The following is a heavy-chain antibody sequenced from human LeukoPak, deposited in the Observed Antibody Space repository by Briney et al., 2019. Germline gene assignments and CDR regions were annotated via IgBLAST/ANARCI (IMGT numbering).Heavy chain of an antibody. V-gene: IGHV1-8*02. CDR2: MNPNSGNT. Sequence: ASVKVSCKASGYTFTSYDINWVRQATGQGLEWMGWMNPNSGNTGYAQKFQGRVTMTRDMSTSTVYMDLSSLRSEDTAVYYCARLEPSLRESTFDYWGQGTLVTVSS. J-gene: IGHJ4*02. CDR1: GYTFTSYD. D-gene: IGHD5/OR15-5a*01. CDR3: ARLEPSLRESTFDY.